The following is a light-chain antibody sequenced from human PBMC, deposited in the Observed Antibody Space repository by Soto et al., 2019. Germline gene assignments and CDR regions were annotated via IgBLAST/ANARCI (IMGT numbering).Light chain of an antibody. CDR1: QDITNF. J-gene: IGKJ2*01. Sequence: DIQMTQSPSSLSASVGDRVTITCQASQDITNFLNWDQQKPGKAPKLLIYDASNLKTGVPSRFSGGGSGTDFTFPITSLQPEDNAASYCQRYGNLPPYTFGQGTKLEIK. CDR2: DAS. CDR3: QRYGNLPPYT. V-gene: IGKV1-33*01.